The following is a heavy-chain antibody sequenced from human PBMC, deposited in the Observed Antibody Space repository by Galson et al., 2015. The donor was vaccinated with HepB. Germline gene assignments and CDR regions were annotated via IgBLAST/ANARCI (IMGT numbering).Heavy chain of an antibody. CDR1: GFTFSSYG. V-gene: IGHV3-30*18. CDR3: AKDLGKTQDYYYGMDV. CDR2: ISYDGSNK. Sequence: SLRLSCAASGFTFSSYGMHWVRQAPGKGLEWVAVISYDGSNKYYADSVKGRFTISRDNSKNTLYLQMNSLRAEDTAVYYCAKDLGKTQDYYYGMDVWGQGTTVTVSS. D-gene: IGHD3-16*01. J-gene: IGHJ6*02.